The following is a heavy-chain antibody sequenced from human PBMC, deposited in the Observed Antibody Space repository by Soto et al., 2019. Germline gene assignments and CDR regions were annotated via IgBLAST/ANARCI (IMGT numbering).Heavy chain of an antibody. J-gene: IGHJ4*02. D-gene: IGHD3-10*01. V-gene: IGHV3-23*01. Sequence: GGSLRLSCAASGFTFSSYAMSWVRQAPGKGLEWVSAISGSGGSTYYADSVKGRFTISRDNAKSTLYLQMNSLRAEDTAVYYCARSYGSGRPLDYWGQGTLVTVSS. CDR3: ARSYGSGRPLDY. CDR1: GFTFSSYA. CDR2: ISGSGGST.